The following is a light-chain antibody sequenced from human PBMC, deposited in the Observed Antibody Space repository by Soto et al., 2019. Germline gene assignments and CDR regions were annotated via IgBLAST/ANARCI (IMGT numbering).Light chain of an antibody. V-gene: IGKV1-39*01. CDR3: QQSYSTIWT. Sequence: TQMFQSPSSLSASVGDRVTVTCRASQSISSYLNWYQQKPGKAPKLLIYAASSLQSGVPSRFSGSGSGTDFTLTISSLQPDDFAPYYCQQSYSTIWTFGQGTKV. CDR1: QSISSY. J-gene: IGKJ1*01. CDR2: AAS.